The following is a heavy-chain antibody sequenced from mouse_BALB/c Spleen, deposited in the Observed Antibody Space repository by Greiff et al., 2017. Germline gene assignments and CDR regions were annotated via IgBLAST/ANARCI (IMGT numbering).Heavy chain of an antibody. V-gene: IGHV1-54*01. CDR3: ARSLYDYDGWFAY. J-gene: IGHJ3*01. Sequence: VKLQESGAELVRPGTSVKVSCKASGYAFTNYLIEWVKQRPGQGLEWIGVINPGSGGTNYNEKFKGKATLTADKSSSTAYMQLSSLTSDDSAVYFCARSLYDYDGWFAYWGQGTLVTVSA. CDR1: GYAFTNYL. D-gene: IGHD2-4*01. CDR2: INPGSGGT.